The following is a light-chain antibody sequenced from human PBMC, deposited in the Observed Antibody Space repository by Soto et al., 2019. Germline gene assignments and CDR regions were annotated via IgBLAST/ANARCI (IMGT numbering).Light chain of an antibody. CDR3: SSYTTSSTLV. J-gene: IGLJ2*01. CDR1: STDVGGYNY. Sequence: QSALTQPASVSGSPGQSITISCTGTSTDVGGYNYVSWYQQHPGKVPKLIIYDVTNRPSGVSNRFSGSKSGNAASLTISGLQAEDEAEYYCSSYTTSSTLVFGGGTQLTVL. CDR2: DVT. V-gene: IGLV2-14*01.